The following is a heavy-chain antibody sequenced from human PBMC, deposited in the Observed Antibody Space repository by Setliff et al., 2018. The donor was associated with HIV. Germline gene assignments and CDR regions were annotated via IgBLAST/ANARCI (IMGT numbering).Heavy chain of an antibody. Sequence: SETLSLTCAVYGGSFSHYYWNWVRQSPGQGLEWIGEINHSGSTNYNPSLKSRVTISVDRSKNQFSLKLNSLTAADTAVYYCARVYGYGHSPIDSWGQGTPVTVSS. J-gene: IGHJ4*02. CDR3: ARVYGYGHSPIDS. V-gene: IGHV4-34*01. D-gene: IGHD5-18*01. CDR2: INHSGST. CDR1: GGSFSHYY.